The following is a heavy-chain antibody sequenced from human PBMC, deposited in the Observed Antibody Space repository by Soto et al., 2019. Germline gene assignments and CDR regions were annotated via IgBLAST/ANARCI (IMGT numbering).Heavy chain of an antibody. J-gene: IGHJ4*02. CDR1: GFSLSTSGVG. D-gene: IGHD2-8*01. CDR3: ADDADANVLGAPPIC. CDR2: IYWNDDK. Sequence: SGPTLVNPTQTLTLTCTFSGFSLSTSGVGVGWIRQPPGKALEWLALIYWNDDKRYSPSLRSRLTITKDTSKNQVVLTMTNMEPVDTAPYSCADDADANVLGAPPICWGQETLGTVSS. V-gene: IGHV2-5*01.